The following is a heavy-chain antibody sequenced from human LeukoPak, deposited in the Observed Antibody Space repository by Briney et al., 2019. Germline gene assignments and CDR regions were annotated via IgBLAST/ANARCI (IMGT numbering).Heavy chain of an antibody. V-gene: IGHV3-53*01. CDR2: FYVGGAT. D-gene: IGHD5-24*01. CDR1: GFTFSDNY. CDR3: ARGDGYNFFDY. Sequence: GGSLRLSCAASGFTFSDNYMSWVRQAPGKGLEWVSVFYVGGATYYADSVKGRFTISRDNSENTLYLQMKSLRAEDTAVYYCARGDGYNFFDYWGQGTLVTVSS. J-gene: IGHJ4*02.